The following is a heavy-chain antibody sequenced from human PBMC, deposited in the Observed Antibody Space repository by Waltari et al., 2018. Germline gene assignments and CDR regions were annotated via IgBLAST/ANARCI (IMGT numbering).Heavy chain of an antibody. CDR3: ARDRGRGLYLDS. V-gene: IGHV4-4*02. CDR1: GDSLSSNHW. J-gene: IGHJ4*02. D-gene: IGHD2-15*01. Sequence: QVHLQESGPGLVKPSGTLSLTCAVPGDSLSSNHWWSWVRQPPGKGLEWVGQVNRSGKINYNPSLESRVTMSMDTSNNQFSLRVTSATASDTAVYYCARDRGRGLYLDSWGQGTLVTVSP. CDR2: VNRSGKI.